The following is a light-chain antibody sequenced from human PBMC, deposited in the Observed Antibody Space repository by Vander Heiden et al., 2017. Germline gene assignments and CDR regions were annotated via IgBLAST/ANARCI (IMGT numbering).Light chain of an antibody. V-gene: IGLV1-44*01. CDR2: SNN. J-gene: IGLJ2*01. CDR1: SSNIGSNT. Sequence: SVLTHPPSPSRTPGQRVTISCSGSSSNIGSNTVNWYQQLPGTAPKLLIYSNNQRPSGVPDRFSGSKSGTSASLAISGLQSEDEADYYCAAWDDSLNGPVFGGGTKLTVL. CDR3: AAWDDSLNGPV.